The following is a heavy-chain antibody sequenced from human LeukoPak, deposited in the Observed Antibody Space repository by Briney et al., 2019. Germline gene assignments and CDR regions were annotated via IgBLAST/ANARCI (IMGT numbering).Heavy chain of an antibody. CDR2: IWYDGSNK. CDR1: GFTFSSYG. J-gene: IGHJ4*02. CDR3: VRDQKPGWYPDY. D-gene: IGHD6-19*01. V-gene: IGHV3-33*01. Sequence: PGRSLRLSCAASGFTFSSYGMHWVRQAPGKGLEWVAVIWYDGSNKYYADSVKGRFTISRDNAKNSLYLQMNSLRAEDTAVYYCVRDQKPGWYPDYWGQGTLVTASS.